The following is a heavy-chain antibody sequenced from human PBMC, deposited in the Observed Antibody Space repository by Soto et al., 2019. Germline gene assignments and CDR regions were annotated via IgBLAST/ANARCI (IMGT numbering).Heavy chain of an antibody. CDR2: ISAIGGST. Sequence: GGSLRLSCAASGFTFSAYAMNWVRQAPGKGLEWVSTISAIGGSTDYADSVKGRFTISRDNSKNTLYLQMNSLRAEDTAVYYCAKDKIPGVTDYFDSWGQGTLVTVSS. CDR3: AKDKIPGVTDYFDS. V-gene: IGHV3-23*01. J-gene: IGHJ4*02. CDR1: GFTFSAYA. D-gene: IGHD2-21*02.